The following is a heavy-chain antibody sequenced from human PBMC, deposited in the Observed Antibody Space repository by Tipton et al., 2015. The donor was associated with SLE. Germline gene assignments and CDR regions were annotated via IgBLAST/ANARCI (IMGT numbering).Heavy chain of an antibody. CDR2: ISSNGGST. CDR1: GFTFSSYA. V-gene: IGHV3-64D*06. CDR3: VKDHRARENSSGWYDSYYFDY. D-gene: IGHD6-19*01. Sequence: SLRLSCSASGFTFSSYAMHWVRQAPGKGLEYVSAISSNGGSTYYADSVKGRFTISRDNSKNTLYLQMSSLRAEDTAVYYCVKDHRARENSSGWYDSYYFDYWGQGTLVTVSS. J-gene: IGHJ4*02.